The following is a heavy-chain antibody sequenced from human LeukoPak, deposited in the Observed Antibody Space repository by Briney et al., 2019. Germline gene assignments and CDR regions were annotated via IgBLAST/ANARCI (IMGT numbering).Heavy chain of an antibody. CDR1: GGSLSSHY. CDR2: IYYGGST. V-gene: IGHV4-59*11. D-gene: IGHD2-2*01. CDR3: ARDPDWHCSSTSCYYYYYMDV. J-gene: IGHJ6*03. Sequence: PSETLSLTCTVSGGSLSSHYWSWIRQPPGKGLEWIGYIYYGGSTNYNPSLKSRVTISVDTSKNQFPLKLSSVTAADTAVYYCARDPDWHCSSTSCYYYYYMDVWGKGTTVTVSS.